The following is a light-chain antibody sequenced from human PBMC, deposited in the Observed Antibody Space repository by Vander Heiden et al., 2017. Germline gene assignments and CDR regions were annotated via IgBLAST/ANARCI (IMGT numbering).Light chain of an antibody. Sequence: EIVLTQSPATLSLSPGESATLPCRASQSVRSYLAWYQQKPGQSPRLLIYDASNRATGIPARFSGSGSGTDFTLTISSLEPEDFAIYYCQQRRDWPLTFGGGTKVEIK. CDR1: QSVRSY. J-gene: IGKJ4*01. CDR3: QQRRDWPLT. V-gene: IGKV3-11*01. CDR2: DAS.